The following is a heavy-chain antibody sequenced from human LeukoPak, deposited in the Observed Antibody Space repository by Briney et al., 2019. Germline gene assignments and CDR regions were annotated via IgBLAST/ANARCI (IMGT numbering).Heavy chain of an antibody. CDR3: ARDSTMSRDCSSTSCRYYYYYYGMDV. D-gene: IGHD2-2*01. CDR1: GGTFSSYT. J-gene: IGHJ6*02. CDR2: IIRILGIA. Sequence: ASVKVSCKASGGTFSSYTISWVRQAPGQGLEWMGRIIRILGIANYAQKFQGRVTITADKSTSTAYMELSSLRSEDTAVYYCARDSTMSRDCSSTSCRYYYYYYGMDVWGQGTTVTVSS. V-gene: IGHV1-69*04.